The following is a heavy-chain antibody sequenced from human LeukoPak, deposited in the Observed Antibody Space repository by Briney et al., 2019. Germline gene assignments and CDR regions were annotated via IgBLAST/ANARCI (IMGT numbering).Heavy chain of an antibody. CDR3: ARVTLVTMIADYFDY. CDR2: ISSSSSYI. V-gene: IGHV3-21*01. J-gene: IGHJ4*02. Sequence: GGSLRLSCAASGFTFSSYSMNWVRQAPGKGLEWVSSISSSSSYIYYADSVKGRFAISRDNAKNSLYLQMNSLRAEDTAVYYCARVTLVTMIADYFDYWGQGTLVTVSS. CDR1: GFTFSSYS. D-gene: IGHD3-22*01.